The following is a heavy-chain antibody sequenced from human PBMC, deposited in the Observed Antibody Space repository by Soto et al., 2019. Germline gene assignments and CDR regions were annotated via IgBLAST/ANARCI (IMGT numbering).Heavy chain of an antibody. D-gene: IGHD3-22*01. J-gene: IGHJ2*01. CDR3: AKDAPEYYYDRSGYYYGWYFDL. CDR2: ISYDGSNK. CDR1: GFTFSSYG. Sequence: QVQLVESGGGVVQPGRSLRLSCAASGFTFSSYGMHWVRQAPGKGLEWVAVISYDGSNKYYADSVKGRFTISRDNSKNTLYLQMISLRAEDAAVYFCAKDAPEYYYDRSGYYYGWYFDLCVRGTLVTVSS. V-gene: IGHV3-30*18.